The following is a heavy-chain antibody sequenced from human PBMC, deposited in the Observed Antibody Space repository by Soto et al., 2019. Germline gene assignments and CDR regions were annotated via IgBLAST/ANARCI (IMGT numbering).Heavy chain of an antibody. CDR2: IYPGDSDT. J-gene: IGHJ4*02. V-gene: IGHV5-51*01. CDR3: ARQFNFDF. Sequence: GESLKISCKGSGYTFTDYWIGWVRQLPGKGLEWMGIIYPGDSDTTYSPSFQGQVTISADKSINTAYLQWSSLKTSDTAMYYCARQFNFDFWGQGTLVTVSS. CDR1: GYTFTDYW.